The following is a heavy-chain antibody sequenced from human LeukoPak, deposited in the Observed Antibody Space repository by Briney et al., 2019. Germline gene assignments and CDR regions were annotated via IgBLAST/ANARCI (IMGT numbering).Heavy chain of an antibody. CDR3: AREGSSGWYNY. V-gene: IGHV4-59*01. D-gene: IGHD6-19*01. Sequence: SETLSLTCTVSGGSISSYYWSWIRQPPGKGLEWIGYIYYSGTTNYNPSLKSRVTISVDTSRNQFSLKLSSVTAADTAVYYCAREGSSGWYNYWGQGTLVTVSS. CDR2: IYYSGTT. CDR1: GGSISSYY. J-gene: IGHJ4*02.